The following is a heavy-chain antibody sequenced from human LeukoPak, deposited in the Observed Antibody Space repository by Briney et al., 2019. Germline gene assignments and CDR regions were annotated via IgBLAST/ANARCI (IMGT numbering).Heavy chain of an antibody. Sequence: ASVKVSCKASGYTFTGYYIHWVRQAPGQGLDWMGWINPNSGGTTYAQKFQGRVTMTRDTSISTAYIDLRSLTSDDTAVYYCARGDSDGSHYWGQGTLVTVSS. D-gene: IGHD5-18*01. J-gene: IGHJ4*02. V-gene: IGHV1-2*02. CDR2: INPNSGGT. CDR1: GYTFTGYY. CDR3: ARGDSDGSHY.